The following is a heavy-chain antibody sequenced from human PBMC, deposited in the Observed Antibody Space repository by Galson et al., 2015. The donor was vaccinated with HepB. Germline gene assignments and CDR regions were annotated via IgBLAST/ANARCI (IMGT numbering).Heavy chain of an antibody. CDR3: ARGGLFSDEQLFDP. V-gene: IGHV4-30-4*07. Sequence: TLSLTCAVSGGSISSGGYSWSWIRQPPGKGLEWIGYIYYSGSTYYNPSLKSRVTISVDTSKNQFSLKLSSVTAADTAVYYCARGGLFSDEQLFDPWGQGTLVTVSS. CDR2: IYYSGST. J-gene: IGHJ5*02. CDR1: GGSISSGGYS. D-gene: IGHD3-10*02.